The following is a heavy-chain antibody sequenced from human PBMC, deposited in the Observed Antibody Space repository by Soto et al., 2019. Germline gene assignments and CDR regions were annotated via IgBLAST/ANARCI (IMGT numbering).Heavy chain of an antibody. Sequence: EVQLVESGGGLVLPGGSPRLSCAASGFIFSSSWMSWVRQAPGKGLEWVANIKPDGSEVHYADSVKGRFTISRDNSKNTLDLEMNSLRAEDTAVYYCARSDWFDPWGQGTLVTVSS. V-gene: IGHV3-7*01. J-gene: IGHJ5*02. D-gene: IGHD3-16*01. CDR2: IKPDGSEV. CDR1: GFIFSSSW. CDR3: ARSDWFDP.